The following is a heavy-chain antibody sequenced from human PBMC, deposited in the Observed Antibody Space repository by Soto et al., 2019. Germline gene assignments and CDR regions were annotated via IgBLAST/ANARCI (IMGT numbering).Heavy chain of an antibody. CDR1: GGSISSGDYY. V-gene: IGHV4-30-4*01. Sequence: KSSETLSLTCTVSGGSISSGDYYWSWIRQPPGKGLEWIGYIYYSGSTYYNPSLKSRVTMSVDTSKNQFSLNLSSVTAADTAVYFCARGSVGVASTYYYGIDVWGQGTTVTVSS. D-gene: IGHD2-15*01. J-gene: IGHJ6*02. CDR2: IYYSGST. CDR3: ARGSVGVASTYYYGIDV.